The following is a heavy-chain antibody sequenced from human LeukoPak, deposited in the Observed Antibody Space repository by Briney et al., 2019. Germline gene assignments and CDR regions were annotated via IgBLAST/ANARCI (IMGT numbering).Heavy chain of an antibody. D-gene: IGHD3-22*01. Sequence: GASVKVSCKASGYTFTGYYMHWVRQAPGQGLEWMGWINPNGGGTNYAQKFQGSVTMTRDTSISTAYMELSRLRSDDTAVYYCARHYDNDGYYYAHFDYWGQGTLVTVSS. CDR3: ARHYDNDGYYYAHFDY. CDR1: GYTFTGYY. V-gene: IGHV1-2*02. J-gene: IGHJ4*02. CDR2: INPNGGGT.